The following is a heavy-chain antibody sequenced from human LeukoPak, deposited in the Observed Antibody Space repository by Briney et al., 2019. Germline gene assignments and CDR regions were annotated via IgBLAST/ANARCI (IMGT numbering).Heavy chain of an antibody. CDR3: ARDQVVGATAGTFDY. CDR1: GYTFTNFG. Sequence: ASVKVSCKTSGYTFTNFGISWVRQAPGQGLEWMGWISAYNGNTNYAQRLQGRVTLTTDTSTSTAYMELGSLGSDDTAVYYCARDQVVGATAGTFDYWGQGTLVTVSP. CDR2: ISAYNGNT. V-gene: IGHV1-18*01. J-gene: IGHJ4*02. D-gene: IGHD1-26*01.